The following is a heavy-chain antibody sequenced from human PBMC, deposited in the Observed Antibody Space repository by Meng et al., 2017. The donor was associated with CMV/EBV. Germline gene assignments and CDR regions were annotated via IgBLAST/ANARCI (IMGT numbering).Heavy chain of an antibody. V-gene: IGHV4-34*01. D-gene: IGHD2-2*01. J-gene: IGHJ6*02. CDR2: INHSGST. CDR1: GGSFSGYY. Sequence: SETLSLTCAVYGGSFSGYYWSWIRQPPGKGLEWIGEINHSGSTNYNPSLKSRVTISVDTSKNQFFLKLSSVTAADTAVYYCARGFSHPRYCSSTSCYPADYYYGMDVWGQGTTVTVSS. CDR3: ARGFSHPRYCSSTSCYPADYYYGMDV.